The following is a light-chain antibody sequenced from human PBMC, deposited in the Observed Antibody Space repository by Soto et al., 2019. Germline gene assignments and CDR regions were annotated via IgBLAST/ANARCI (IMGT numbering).Light chain of an antibody. CDR2: DAS. CDR1: QSISYY. Sequence: DIQMTQSPSTLSPSVGDRVTITCRASQSISYYLAWYQQKPGKAPKLLIYDASGLESGVPSRFSGSGSGTEFTLTISSLQPDDFATYYCQHYSLYPGFGQGTKVDIK. V-gene: IGKV1-5*01. CDR3: QHYSLYPG. J-gene: IGKJ1*01.